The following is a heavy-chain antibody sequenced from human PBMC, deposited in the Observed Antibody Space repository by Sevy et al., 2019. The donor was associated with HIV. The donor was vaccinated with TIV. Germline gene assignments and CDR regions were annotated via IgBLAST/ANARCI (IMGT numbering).Heavy chain of an antibody. CDR2: IKQDGSEA. CDR1: GFNFRNFW. J-gene: IGHJ5*02. CDR3: VRDKEVGASILDA. D-gene: IGHD1-26*01. Sequence: GGSLRLSCVASGFNFRNFWMSWARQPPGKGLECVADIKQDGSEAYYVDSVKGRFTISRDNAKNSLYLQMNSLRDEDTAMYFCVRDKEVGASILDAWGQGTPVTVSS. V-gene: IGHV3-7*03.